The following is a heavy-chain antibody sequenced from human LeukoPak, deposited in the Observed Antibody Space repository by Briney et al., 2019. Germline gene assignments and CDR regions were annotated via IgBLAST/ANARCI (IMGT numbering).Heavy chain of an antibody. CDR3: ARASTTVPNLLDH. CDR1: GFTFSSHW. Sequence: GGSLRLSCGASGFTFSSHWMSWGRQAPGKGLEWVANINQDGSEKYYVDSVKGRFTISRDNAKNSLYLQTSSLRAEDTAVYYCARASTTVPNLLDHWGRGTLVTVSS. D-gene: IGHD4-17*01. V-gene: IGHV3-7*02. CDR2: INQDGSEK. J-gene: IGHJ4*02.